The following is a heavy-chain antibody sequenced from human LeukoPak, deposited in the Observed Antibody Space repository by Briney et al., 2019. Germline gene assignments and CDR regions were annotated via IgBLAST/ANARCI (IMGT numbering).Heavy chain of an antibody. CDR3: ARDYYDSPLGY. D-gene: IGHD3-22*01. Sequence: GGSLRLSCAASGFTFSNYEMTWVRQAPGKGLEWVSYISSSGSTIYYADSVKGRFTISRDNAKNSLYLQMNSLRAEDTAVYYCARDYYDSPLGYWGQGTLVTVSS. CDR2: ISSSGSTI. J-gene: IGHJ4*02. CDR1: GFTFSNYE. V-gene: IGHV3-48*03.